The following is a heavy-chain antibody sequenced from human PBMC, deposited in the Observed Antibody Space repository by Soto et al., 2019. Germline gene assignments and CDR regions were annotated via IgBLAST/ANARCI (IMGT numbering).Heavy chain of an antibody. V-gene: IGHV1-69*13. CDR1: GGTFSSYA. CDR3: ARGTYYDFWSGYYTGEPKNYYGMDV. Sequence: GASVKVSCKASGGTFSSYAISWVRQAPGQGLEWMGGIIPIFGTANYAQKFQGRVTITADESTSTAYMELSSLRSEDTAVYYCARGTYYDFWSGYYTGEPKNYYGMDVWGQGTRSPSP. J-gene: IGHJ6*02. CDR2: IIPIFGTA. D-gene: IGHD3-3*01.